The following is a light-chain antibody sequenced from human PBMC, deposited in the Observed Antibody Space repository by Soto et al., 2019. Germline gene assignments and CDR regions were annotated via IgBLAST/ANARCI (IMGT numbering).Light chain of an antibody. Sequence: QSVLTQPPSVSGAPGQTVTISCTGSSSNLGPGFDVHWYQHVPGTAPKLVLYGNTNRPSGVPDRFSGSKSGSSASLAITGLQAEDEADYYCCSYTASDMWVFGGGTKLTVL. V-gene: IGLV1-40*01. CDR1: SSNLGPGFD. CDR3: CSYTASDMWV. CDR2: GNT. J-gene: IGLJ3*02.